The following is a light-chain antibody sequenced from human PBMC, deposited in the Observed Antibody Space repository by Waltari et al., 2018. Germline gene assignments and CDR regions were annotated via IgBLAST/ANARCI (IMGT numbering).Light chain of an antibody. CDR2: ATS. J-gene: IGKJ1*01. CDR1: QSVSSY. CDR3: QQTYNTPWT. V-gene: IGKV1-39*01. Sequence: DIQMTQSPLSLSASVGGSVNITCRASQSVSSYLNWYQQRPGQAPNLLIYATSNLQSGVPSRLSGSGFETDFTLTISSLRPEDFAAYYCQQTYNTPWTFGQGTKVEIQ.